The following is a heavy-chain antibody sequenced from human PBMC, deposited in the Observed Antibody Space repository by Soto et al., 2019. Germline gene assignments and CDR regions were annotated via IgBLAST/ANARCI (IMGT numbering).Heavy chain of an antibody. CDR3: ARYFLHLG. D-gene: IGHD3-16*01. V-gene: IGHV3-74*01. CDR2: INGDGSST. Sequence: EVRLAESGGGLVQPGGSLRLSCAASGFTFSTYWMHWVRQAPGKGLVWVSRINGDGSSTSYADSVKGRFTISRDNAKNTLYLQMNSLRADDTAVYYCARYFLHLGWGQGTLVTVSS. CDR1: GFTFSTYW. J-gene: IGHJ4*02.